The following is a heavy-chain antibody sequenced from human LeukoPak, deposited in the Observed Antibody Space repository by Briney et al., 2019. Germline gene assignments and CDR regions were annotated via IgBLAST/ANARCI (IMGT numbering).Heavy chain of an antibody. CDR2: ISSSSSYI. Sequence: GGSLRLSCAASGFTFSSYSMNWVRQAPGKGLEWVSSISSSSSYIYYADSVKGRFTISRDNAKNSLYLQMNSLRAEDTAVYYCARESQTYYYDSSGYQGSWGQGTLVTVSS. CDR1: GFTFSSYS. J-gene: IGHJ5*02. V-gene: IGHV3-21*01. CDR3: ARESQTYYYDSSGYQGS. D-gene: IGHD3-22*01.